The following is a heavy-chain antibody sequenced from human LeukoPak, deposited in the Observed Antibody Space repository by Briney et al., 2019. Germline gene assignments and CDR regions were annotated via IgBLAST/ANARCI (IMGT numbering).Heavy chain of an antibody. V-gene: IGHV1-46*01. D-gene: IGHD3-3*01. CDR1: GYTFTSYY. CDR3: ARDRFWSAPYMGSGYDAFDI. CDR2: INQSGGST. Sequence: AASVKVSCKASGYTFTSYYMHWVRQAPGQGLEWMGIINQSGGSTSYAQKFQGRVTMTRDTSTSTVYMELSSLRSEDTAVYYCARDRFWSAPYMGSGYDAFDIWGQGTMVTVSS. J-gene: IGHJ3*02.